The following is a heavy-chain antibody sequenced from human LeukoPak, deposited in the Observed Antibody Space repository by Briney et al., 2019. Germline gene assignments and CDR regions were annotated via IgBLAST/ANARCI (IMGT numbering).Heavy chain of an antibody. Sequence: PGGSLRLSCAASGFTFSHYWMTWVRQAPGKGLEWVANIKQDGSEQYYVDSVKGRFTISRDNAKNSLYLQMNSLRVEDTAVYYFARVRCSSTSCFYDYWGQGSLVTVSS. D-gene: IGHD2-2*01. CDR1: GFTFSHYW. V-gene: IGHV3-7*01. J-gene: IGHJ4*02. CDR3: ARVRCSSTSCFYDY. CDR2: IKQDGSEQ.